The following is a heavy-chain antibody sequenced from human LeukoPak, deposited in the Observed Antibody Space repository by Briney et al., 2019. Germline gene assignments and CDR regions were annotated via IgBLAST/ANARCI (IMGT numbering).Heavy chain of an antibody. CDR2: ISGSGGST. D-gene: IGHD3-10*01. J-gene: IGHJ4*02. CDR1: GFTFSSYA. Sequence: GGSLRLSCAASGFTFSSYAMSWVRQAPGKGLEWVSAISGSGGSTYYADSVKGWFTISRDNSKNTLYLQMNSLRAEDTAVYYCAKGGVDYGSGSYYNGTFDYWGQGTLVTVSS. CDR3: AKGGVDYGSGSYYNGTFDY. V-gene: IGHV3-23*01.